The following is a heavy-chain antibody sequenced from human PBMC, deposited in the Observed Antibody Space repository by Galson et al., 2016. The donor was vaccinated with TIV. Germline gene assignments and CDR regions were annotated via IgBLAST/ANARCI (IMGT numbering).Heavy chain of an antibody. CDR3: ARDVSTQQLAPFYFDA. J-gene: IGHJ4*02. CDR1: GYTFTNYP. Sequence: SVKVSCKVSGYTFTNYPINWIRQAPGQGLEWMGWVNTYTGLPTYARAFKGRFDFSLDTSVSTAYLQISGLKDEDSAIYYCARDVSTQQLAPFYFDAWGQGTLVTVSS. CDR2: VNTYTGLP. V-gene: IGHV7-4-1*02. D-gene: IGHD6-13*01.